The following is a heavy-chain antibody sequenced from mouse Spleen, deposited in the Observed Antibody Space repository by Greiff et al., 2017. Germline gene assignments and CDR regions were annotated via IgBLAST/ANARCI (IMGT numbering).Heavy chain of an antibody. CDR2: ISSGGGNT. CDR3: ARQSTMITTGAMDY. V-gene: IGHV5-9-3*01. D-gene: IGHD2-4*01. Sequence: DVQLQESGGGLVKLGGSLKLSCAASGFTFSSYAMSWVRQTPEKRLEWVATISSGGGNTYYPDSVKGRFTISRDNAKNTLYLQMSSLKSEDTAMYYCARQSTMITTGAMDYWGQGTSVTVSS. CDR1: GFTFSSYA. J-gene: IGHJ4*01.